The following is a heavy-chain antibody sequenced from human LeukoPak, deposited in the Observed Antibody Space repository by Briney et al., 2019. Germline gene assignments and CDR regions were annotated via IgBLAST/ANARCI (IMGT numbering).Heavy chain of an antibody. J-gene: IGHJ4*02. CDR3: ARQKITVTVSLDY. D-gene: IGHD4-17*01. Sequence: TGGSLRLSCAASGFIFSSYGMHWVRQAPGKGLEWLAIISSDGNNKYYADPVKGRFSISRDNSRKTLYLQMNSLRPDDTAVYYCARQKITVTVSLDYWGQGTLVTVSS. CDR2: ISSDGNNK. V-gene: IGHV3-30*03. CDR1: GFIFSSYG.